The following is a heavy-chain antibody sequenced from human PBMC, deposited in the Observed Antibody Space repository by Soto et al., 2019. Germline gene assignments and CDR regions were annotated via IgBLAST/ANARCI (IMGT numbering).Heavy chain of an antibody. CDR2: IYHSGST. CDR3: ARSGSYGGGYFDY. V-gene: IGHV4-4*02. J-gene: IGHJ4*02. Sequence: QVQLQESGPGLVKPSGTLSLTCAVSGGSISSSNWWSWVRQPPGKGLERIGEIYHSGSTNYNPSLKSRVTISVAKSKTQFSLTLSSVTAADTAVYYCARSGSYGGGYFDYWGQGTLVTVSS. CDR1: GGSISSSNW. D-gene: IGHD1-26*01.